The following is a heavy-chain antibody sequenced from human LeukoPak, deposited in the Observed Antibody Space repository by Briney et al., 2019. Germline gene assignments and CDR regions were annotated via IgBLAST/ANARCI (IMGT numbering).Heavy chain of an antibody. Sequence: ASVKVSCKASGYTFTSYYMHWVRQAPGQGLEWMGIINPSGGSTSYAQKFQGRVTMTRDTSTSTVYMELSSLRSEDMAVYYCARERRRWLQLEIYGMDVWGQGTTVTVSS. CDR1: GYTFTSYY. J-gene: IGHJ6*02. CDR3: ARERRRWLQLEIYGMDV. V-gene: IGHV1-46*01. CDR2: INPSGGST. D-gene: IGHD5-24*01.